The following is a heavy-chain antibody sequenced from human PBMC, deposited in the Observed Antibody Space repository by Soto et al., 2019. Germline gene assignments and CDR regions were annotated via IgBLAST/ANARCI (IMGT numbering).Heavy chain of an antibody. Sequence: QVQLVQSGAEVKKPGSSVKVSCKASGGTFSSYAISWVRQAPGQGLEWMGGIIPIFGTANYAQKFQGRVTIPADESTSTVYMELSSLRSEDTAVYYCARGGEQWLVQDWFDPWGQGTLVTVSS. D-gene: IGHD6-19*01. CDR2: IIPIFGTA. J-gene: IGHJ5*02. CDR3: ARGGEQWLVQDWFDP. V-gene: IGHV1-69*12. CDR1: GGTFSSYA.